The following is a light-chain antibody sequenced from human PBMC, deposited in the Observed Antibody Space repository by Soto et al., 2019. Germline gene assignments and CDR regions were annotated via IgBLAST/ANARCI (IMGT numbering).Light chain of an antibody. J-gene: IGKJ1*01. V-gene: IGKV1-5*01. Sequence: DIPMTQSHSTLSASVGDTVPIXLRASQRISGWLAWHQQKPGKAPKLLIYDVSALKRGVPPRFSGSGSGTEFTLTISSLQPEDFATYYCQQYDSFSVTFGQGTKVDIK. CDR1: QRISGW. CDR2: DVS. CDR3: QQYDSFSVT.